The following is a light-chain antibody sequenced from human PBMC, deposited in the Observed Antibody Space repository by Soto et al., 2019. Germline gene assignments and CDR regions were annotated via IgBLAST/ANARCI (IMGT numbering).Light chain of an antibody. CDR3: HQYDDSPRT. CDR2: GAS. J-gene: IGKJ1*01. Sequence: EIVLTKSPGTLSLSPGERATLSCRASQSLNTNYLAWYQQKPGQAPRLLIYGASSRATDIPDRFSGSGSGTDFTLTISRLEPEDFAVYYCHQYDDSPRTFGQGTKVDI. CDR1: QSLNTNY. V-gene: IGKV3-20*01.